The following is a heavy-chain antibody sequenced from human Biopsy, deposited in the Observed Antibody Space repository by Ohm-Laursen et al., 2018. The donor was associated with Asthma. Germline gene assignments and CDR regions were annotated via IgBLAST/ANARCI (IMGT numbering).Heavy chain of an antibody. CDR1: GGSITSSSYY. CDR3: VRHQYSSPWSTFDY. J-gene: IGHJ4*02. CDR2: IHYSGSA. D-gene: IGHD3-22*01. Sequence: TLSLTCPVSGGSITSSSYYWSWVRQLPGRGLEWIGYIHYSGSAYYNPSLKSRISMSVDMSKKQLSLKMSSVTAADTAVYFCVRHQYSSPWSTFDYWGQGALVTVSS. V-gene: IGHV4-31*03.